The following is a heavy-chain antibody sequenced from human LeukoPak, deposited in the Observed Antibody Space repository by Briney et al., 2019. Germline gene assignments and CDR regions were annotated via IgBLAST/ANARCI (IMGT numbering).Heavy chain of an antibody. CDR2: VINIGGST. CDR1: GFTLCRIS. D-gene: IGHD3-10*01. V-gene: IGHV3-23*01. CDR3: AKDGGYGSGTYYPH. J-gene: IGHJ4*02. Sequence: GGSLRLSRAASGFTLCRISVNWVREAPGGGVGWVSFVINIGGSTYNADSVKGGFTISRYNSKNILYLQRNSLRAEDTAVYYSAKDGGYGSGTYYPHWGQGTLVTVSS.